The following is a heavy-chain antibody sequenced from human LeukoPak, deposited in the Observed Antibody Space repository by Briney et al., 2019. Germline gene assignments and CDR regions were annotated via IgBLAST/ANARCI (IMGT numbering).Heavy chain of an antibody. D-gene: IGHD2-21*02. CDR1: GGSISSYY. CDR3: ARDRAYCGGDCYSGGDYYYYGRDV. V-gene: IGHV4-4*07. J-gene: IGHJ6*02. CDR2: IYTSGST. Sequence: SETLSLTCTVSGGSISSYYWSWIRQPAGKGLEWIGRIYTSGSTNYNPSLKSRVTMSVDTSKNQFSLKLSSVTAADTAVYYCARDRAYCGGDCYSGGDYYYYGRDVWGQGPTVTVSS.